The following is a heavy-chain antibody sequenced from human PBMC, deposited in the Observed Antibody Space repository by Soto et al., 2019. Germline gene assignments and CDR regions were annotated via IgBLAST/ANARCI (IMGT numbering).Heavy chain of an antibody. CDR2: INPYSGNT. J-gene: IGHJ5*02. V-gene: IGHV1-18*04. CDR1: GYTFSNYG. Sequence: QVQLVQSGAEVKKPGASVKVSCKASGYTFSNYGLSWVRQAPGQGLEWMGWINPYSGNTKYIQKLQGRVTLTTDTSTSTAYMELRSLRSDDTAVYYCARVNQSQYRRGVNWFDPWGQGTLVTVSS. CDR3: ARVNQSQYRRGVNWFDP. D-gene: IGHD3-10*01.